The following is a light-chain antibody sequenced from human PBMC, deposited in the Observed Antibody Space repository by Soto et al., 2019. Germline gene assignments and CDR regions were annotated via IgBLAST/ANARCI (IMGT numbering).Light chain of an antibody. V-gene: IGKV1-5*03. J-gene: IGKJ1*01. CDR2: KVS. Sequence: DIQMTQSPSTRSASVGDRVTVTCRASQSISSWLAWYQQKPGKAPKLLINKVSNLESGVPSRISGSGSGTEFTLTISSLQPDDFATYYCLQFNTFPWTFGQGTKVDIK. CDR3: LQFNTFPWT. CDR1: QSISSW.